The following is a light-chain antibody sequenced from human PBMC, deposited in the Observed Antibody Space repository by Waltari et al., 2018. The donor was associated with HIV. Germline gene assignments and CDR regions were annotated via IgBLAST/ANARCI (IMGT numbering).Light chain of an antibody. J-gene: IGLJ2*01. CDR3: CAYAGSTTYVI. V-gene: IGLV2-23*02. CDR2: EVS. Sequence: QSALTQPASVSGSPGQSITISCTGTSSDVGGYNLVPWYQQPPGKAPKLMIYEVSKRPSGVSNRFSGSKSGNTASLTISGLQAEDEADYYCCAYAGSTTYVIFGGGTKLTVL. CDR1: SSDVGGYNL.